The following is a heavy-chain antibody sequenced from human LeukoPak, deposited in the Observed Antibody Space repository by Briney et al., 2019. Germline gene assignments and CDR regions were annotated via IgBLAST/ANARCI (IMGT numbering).Heavy chain of an antibody. CDR3: AIDYYDGSGSYYDY. J-gene: IGHJ4*02. V-gene: IGHV3-23*01. CDR1: GFTFSSYA. D-gene: IGHD3-10*01. Sequence: PGGSLRLSCAPSGFTFSSYAMNWVRQAPGKGLEWVSAISGSGTTTYYADSVKGRFTISRDNSKNTLYLQMNSLRAEDTAVYYCAIDYYDGSGSYYDYWGQGTLITVSS. CDR2: ISGSGTTT.